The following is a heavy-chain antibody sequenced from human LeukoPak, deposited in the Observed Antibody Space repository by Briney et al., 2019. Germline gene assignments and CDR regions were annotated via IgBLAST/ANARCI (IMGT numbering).Heavy chain of an antibody. CDR2: IYYSGST. CDR1: GGSISSYY. V-gene: IGHV4-59*12. CDR3: ASAAAGMGNWFDP. J-gene: IGHJ5*02. Sequence: PSETLSLTCTVSGGSISSYYWSWIRQPPGKGLEWIGYIYYSGSTYYNPSLKSRVTVSVDTSKNQFSLKLSSVTAADTAVYYCASAAAGMGNWFDPWGQGTLVTVSS. D-gene: IGHD6-13*01.